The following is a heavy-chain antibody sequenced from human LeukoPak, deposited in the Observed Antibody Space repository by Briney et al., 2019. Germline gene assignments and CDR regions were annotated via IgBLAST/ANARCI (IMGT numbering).Heavy chain of an antibody. J-gene: IGHJ5*02. CDR1: RFTFTGYP. Sequence: GGSLRLSCAASRFTFTGYPMHWVRQPPGKGLEWVAYIRYDGSNEYYADSVKGRFTISRDNSKNTLFLQMNSLRTEDTAVYYCAKDFYSGSSPWGQGTLVTVSS. CDR2: IRYDGSNE. CDR3: AKDFYSGSSP. V-gene: IGHV3-30*02. D-gene: IGHD1-26*01.